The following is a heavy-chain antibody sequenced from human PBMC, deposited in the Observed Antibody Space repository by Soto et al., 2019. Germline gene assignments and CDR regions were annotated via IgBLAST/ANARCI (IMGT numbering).Heavy chain of an antibody. CDR2: ISGRGDST. Sequence: PGGSLRLSCAASGFSFSTYGMSWVRQAPGKGLEWVSGISGRGDSTYNADSVKGRFTISRDNSKSTVYLQMNKLRVEDTAVYYCAEGTRSSAWLLDYLGRGSMVAASS. CDR1: GFSFSTYG. CDR3: AEGTRSSAWLLDY. J-gene: IGHJ4*02. V-gene: IGHV3-23*01. D-gene: IGHD6-19*01.